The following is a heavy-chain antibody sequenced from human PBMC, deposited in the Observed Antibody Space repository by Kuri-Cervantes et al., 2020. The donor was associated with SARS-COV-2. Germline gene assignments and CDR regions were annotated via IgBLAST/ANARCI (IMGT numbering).Heavy chain of an antibody. J-gene: IGHJ6*02. CDR3: ARGNPYYYYYGMDV. Sequence: ASVKVSCKASGGTFSSYAISWVRQAPGQRLEWMGWINAGNGNTKYSQKFQGRVTITRDTSASTAYMELSSLRSEDTAVYYCARGNPYYYYYGMDVWGQGTTVTVSS. CDR1: GGTFSSYA. V-gene: IGHV1-3*01. CDR2: INAGNGNT.